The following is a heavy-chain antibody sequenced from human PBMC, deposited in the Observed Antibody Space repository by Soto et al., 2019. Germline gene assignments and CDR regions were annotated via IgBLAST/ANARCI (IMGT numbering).Heavy chain of an antibody. J-gene: IGHJ6*02. V-gene: IGHV4-59*01. CDR2: IYDTGISGYTPST. Sequence: PSETLSLTCAVSGGSITSSDWSWIRQPPGKGLEWIAYIYDTGISGYTPSTSYNPSLKSRVTMSVDTSKSQFSLKLTSVTAADTAVYYCARGEDAFFYYGLDVWGQGITVTVS. CDR3: ARGEDAFFYYGLDV. CDR1: GGSITSSD.